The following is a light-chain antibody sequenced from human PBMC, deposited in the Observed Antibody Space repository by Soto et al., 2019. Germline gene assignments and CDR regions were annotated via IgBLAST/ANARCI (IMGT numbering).Light chain of an antibody. CDR2: AVS. CDR1: SSDVGGYNH. V-gene: IGLV2-11*01. Sequence: QAVVTQPRSVSGSPGQSVTISCTGTSSDVGGYNHVSWYQQHPGKAPKVIIYAVSNRPSGVPDRFSGSKSANTASLTISGLQAEDEADYYCCSYAGSYTYVFGTGTKVTVL. CDR3: CSYAGSYTYV. J-gene: IGLJ1*01.